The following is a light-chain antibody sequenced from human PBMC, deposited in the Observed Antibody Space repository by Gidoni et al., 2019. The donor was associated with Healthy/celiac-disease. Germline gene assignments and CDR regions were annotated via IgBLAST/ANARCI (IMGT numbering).Light chain of an antibody. CDR2: GAS. Sequence: EIVLTQSPGTLSLSPGERATLSGRASQSVSSSYLAWYQQKPGQAPWLPIYGASSSATGIPDRCSGSGTETDFTLTISRLEPEELAVCYCQQYGSSPGTFXQXTKVEIK. CDR3: QQYGSSPGT. J-gene: IGKJ1*01. CDR1: QSVSSSY. V-gene: IGKV3-20*01.